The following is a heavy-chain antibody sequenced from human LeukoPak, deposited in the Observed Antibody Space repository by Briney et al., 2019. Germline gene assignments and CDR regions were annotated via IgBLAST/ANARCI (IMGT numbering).Heavy chain of an antibody. V-gene: IGHV1-69*13. J-gene: IGHJ3*02. Sequence: SVKVSCKASGYTFTSYDISWVRQAPGQGLEWMGGIIPIFGTANYAQKFQGRVTITADESTSTAYMELSSLRSEDTAVYYCARVQSTHYDFWSAQRQAFDIWGQGTMVTVSS. D-gene: IGHD3-3*01. CDR2: IIPIFGTA. CDR1: GYTFTSYD. CDR3: ARVQSTHYDFWSAQRQAFDI.